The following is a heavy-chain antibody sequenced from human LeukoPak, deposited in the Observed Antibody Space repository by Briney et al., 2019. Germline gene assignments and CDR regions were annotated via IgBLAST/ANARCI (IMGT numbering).Heavy chain of an antibody. V-gene: IGHV4-39*01. CDR3: ARQLGYCSSTSCYADRVDY. D-gene: IGHD2-2*01. CDR2: IYYSGST. J-gene: IGHJ4*02. Sequence: TSETLSLTCTVSGGSISSSSYYWGWIRQPPGKGLEWIGSIYYSGSTYYNPSLKSRVTISVDTSKNQFSLKLSSVTAADTAVYYCARQLGYCSSTSCYADRVDYWGQGTLVTVSS. CDR1: GGSISSSSYY.